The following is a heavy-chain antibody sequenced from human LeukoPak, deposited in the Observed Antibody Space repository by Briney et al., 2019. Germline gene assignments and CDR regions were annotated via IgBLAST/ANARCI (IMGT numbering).Heavy chain of an antibody. V-gene: IGHV3-23*01. CDR2: ISGSGGST. CDR3: ATIFGVVIGGIRFDT. J-gene: IGHJ5*02. CDR1: GFTFSSYA. D-gene: IGHD3-3*01. Sequence: PGGSLRLSCAASGFTFSSYAMSWVRQAPGKGLEWVSAISGSGGSTYYADSVKGRFTISRDNSKNTLYLQMNSLRAEDTAVYYCATIFGVVIGGIRFDTWGQGTLVTVSS.